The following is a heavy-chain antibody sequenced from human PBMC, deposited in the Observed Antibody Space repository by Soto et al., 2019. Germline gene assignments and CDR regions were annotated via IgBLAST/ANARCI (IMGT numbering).Heavy chain of an antibody. Sequence: SGFTFSSSAISWVRQAPGKGLEWVSAVSANGQGIYYADSVRGRFTISRDNSKNTVFLHMDSLSAEDTAVYYCAKDRHYPRDYFHYWGQGTLVTVSS. CDR3: AKDRHYPRDYFHY. J-gene: IGHJ4*02. CDR2: VSANGQGI. D-gene: IGHD3-10*01. V-gene: IGHV3-23*01. CDR1: GFTFSSSA.